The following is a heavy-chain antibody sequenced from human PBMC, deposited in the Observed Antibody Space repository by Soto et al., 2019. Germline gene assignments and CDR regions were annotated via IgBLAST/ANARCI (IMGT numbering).Heavy chain of an antibody. CDR2: ISGSGSPT. V-gene: IGHV3-23*01. CDR3: ARGSGGSGRSYYYGLDV. CDR1: EFTFSSYA. D-gene: IGHD3-10*01. J-gene: IGHJ6*02. Sequence: GGSLRLSCAASEFTFSSYAMTWVRQAPGRGLEWVSAISGSGSPTYYADSVKGRFTISRDNSKNTVYLQMNSLRAEDTAVYYCARGSGGSGRSYYYGLDVWGQGTTVTVSS.